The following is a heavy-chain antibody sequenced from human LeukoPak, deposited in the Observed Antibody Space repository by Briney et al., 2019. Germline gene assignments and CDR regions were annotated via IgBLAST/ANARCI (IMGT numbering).Heavy chain of an antibody. CDR2: IYYSGSS. V-gene: IGHV4-30-4*08. CDR3: ASNFWSGYYTSFVAFDI. D-gene: IGHD3-3*01. J-gene: IGHJ3*02. CDR1: GGSISSGDYY. Sequence: SETLSLTCTVSGGSISSGDYYWSWIRQPPGKGLEWIGYIYYSGSSYYNPSLKSRVTISVDTSKNQFSLKLSSVTAADTAVYYCASNFWSGYYTSFVAFDIWGQGTMVTVSS.